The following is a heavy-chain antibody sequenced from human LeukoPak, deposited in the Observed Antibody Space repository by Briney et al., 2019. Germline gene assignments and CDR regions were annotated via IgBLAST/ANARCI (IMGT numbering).Heavy chain of an antibody. D-gene: IGHD6-19*01. V-gene: IGHV3-23*01. CDR3: ANHLGSGWSFDY. J-gene: IGHJ4*02. CDR1: GFTFSSYG. CDR2: ISGSGGST. Sequence: GGTLRLSCAASGFTFSSYGMSWVRQAPGKGLEWVSAISGSGGSTYYADSVKGRFTISRDNSKSTLYLQMNSLRAEDTAVYYCANHLGSGWSFDYWGQGTLVSVSS.